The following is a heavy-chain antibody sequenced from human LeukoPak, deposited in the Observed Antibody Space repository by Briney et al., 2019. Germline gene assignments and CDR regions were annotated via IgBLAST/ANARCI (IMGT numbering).Heavy chain of an antibody. Sequence: PSETLSLTCTVSGGSISSSSYYWGWIRQPPGKGLEWIGSIYYSGSTYYNPSLKSRVTISVDTSKNQFSLKLSSVTAADTAVYYCARADRLTYWLDPWGQGTLVTVSS. V-gene: IGHV4-39*07. J-gene: IGHJ5*02. CDR3: ARADRLTYWLDP. CDR2: IYYSGST. D-gene: IGHD3-9*01. CDR1: GGSISSSSYY.